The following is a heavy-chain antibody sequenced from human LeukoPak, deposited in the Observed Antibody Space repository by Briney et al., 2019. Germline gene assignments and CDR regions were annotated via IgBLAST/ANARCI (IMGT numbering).Heavy chain of an antibody. V-gene: IGHV4-59*01. Sequence: SETLSLTCTVSGGSISSYYWSWIRQPPGKGLEWIGYIYYSGSTNNNPSLKSRVTISVDTSKNQFSLKLSSVTAADTAVYYCAREAGVGFDYWGQGTLVTVSS. D-gene: IGHD2-2*01. CDR3: AREAGVGFDY. CDR1: GGSISSYY. J-gene: IGHJ4*02. CDR2: IYYSGST.